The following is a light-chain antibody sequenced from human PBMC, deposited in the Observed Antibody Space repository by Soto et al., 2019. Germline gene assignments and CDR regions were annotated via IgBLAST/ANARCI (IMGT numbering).Light chain of an antibody. V-gene: IGKV1-27*01. CDR1: QDINSL. Sequence: DVQLTQSPSSLSASVGVRVTITCRARQDINSLLAWYQQKPGKVPSLLIYGASVLQSGVPSRFSGSVSGADFTLTISSLQPEDVATDCCQKYNSAPWTFGQGTKVELK. CDR2: GAS. J-gene: IGKJ1*01. CDR3: QKYNSAPWT.